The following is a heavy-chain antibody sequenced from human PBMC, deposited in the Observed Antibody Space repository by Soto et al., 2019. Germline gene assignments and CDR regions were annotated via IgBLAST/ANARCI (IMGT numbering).Heavy chain of an antibody. CDR2: IYYSGST. CDR3: AGGREGYYYYGMDV. Sequence: SETLSLTCTVSGGSISSSSYYWGRNRQPPGKGLEWIGSIYYSGSTYYNPSLKSRVTISVDTSKNQFSLKLSSVTAADTAVYYCAGGREGYYYYGMDVWGQGTTVTVSS. V-gene: IGHV4-39*01. D-gene: IGHD3-16*01. J-gene: IGHJ6*02. CDR1: GGSISSSSYY.